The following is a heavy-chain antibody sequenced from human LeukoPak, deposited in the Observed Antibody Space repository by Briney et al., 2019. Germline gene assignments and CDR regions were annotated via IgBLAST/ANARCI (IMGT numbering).Heavy chain of an antibody. CDR1: GCSISSGGYY. D-gene: IGHD1/OR15-1a*01. J-gene: IGHJ4*02. CDR3: ARNELQQHIDH. V-gene: IGHV4-31*03. Sequence: PSQTLSLTCTVSGCSISSGGYYWSWIRQHPGKTLEWIGYIYYSGSTYYNPSLKSRVSIAMDTSKNQFSLKLSSVTAADTAVYYCARNELQQHIDHWGQGTLVTVSS. CDR2: IYYSGST.